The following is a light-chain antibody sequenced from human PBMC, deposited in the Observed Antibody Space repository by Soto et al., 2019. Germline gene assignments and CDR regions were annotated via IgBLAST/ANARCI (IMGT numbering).Light chain of an antibody. Sequence: IQMPQSPSSLSASVGDRVTITCQASQDISNYLNWYQQKPGKAPKLLIYDASNLETGVPSRFSGSGSGTDFTFTISSLQPEDIATYYCQQYDNIPQTFGQGTKVDIK. CDR3: QQYDNIPQT. V-gene: IGKV1-33*01. CDR2: DAS. CDR1: QDISNY. J-gene: IGKJ1*01.